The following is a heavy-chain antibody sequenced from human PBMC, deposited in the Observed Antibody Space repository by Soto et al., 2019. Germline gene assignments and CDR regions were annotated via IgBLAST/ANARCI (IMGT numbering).Heavy chain of an antibody. J-gene: IGHJ5*02. Sequence: QVPLVQSGAEVKKPGASVKVSCKASGYTFTSYAMHWVRQAPGLRLEWMGWINAGNGNTKYSQKFQGRVTITRDTPASTAYIELSSLRSEDTAVYYCARNHDFWSGYLYWFDPWGQGTLVTVSS. CDR1: GYTFTSYA. D-gene: IGHD3-3*01. V-gene: IGHV1-3*01. CDR2: INAGNGNT. CDR3: ARNHDFWSGYLYWFDP.